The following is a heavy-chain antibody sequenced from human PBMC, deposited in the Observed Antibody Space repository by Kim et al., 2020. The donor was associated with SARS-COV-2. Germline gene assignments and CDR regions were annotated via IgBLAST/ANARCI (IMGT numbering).Heavy chain of an antibody. V-gene: IGHV4-34*01. CDR3: ASILNFWFDP. Sequence: SETLSLTCAVYGGSFSGYYWSWIRQPPGKGLEWIGEINHSGSTNYNPSLKSRVTISVDTSKNQFSLKLSSVTAADTAVYYCASILNFWFDPCGQGTLVTV. CDR2: INHSGST. D-gene: IGHD3-9*01. J-gene: IGHJ5*02. CDR1: GGSFSGYY.